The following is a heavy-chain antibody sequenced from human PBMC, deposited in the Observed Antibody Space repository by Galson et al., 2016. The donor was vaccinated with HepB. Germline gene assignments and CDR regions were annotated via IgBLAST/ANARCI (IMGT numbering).Heavy chain of an antibody. D-gene: IGHD5-12*01. CDR2: IDYSGNT. CDR3: AGGRGVKEGDVVATRVGQGFDM. V-gene: IGHV4-31*03. Sequence: TLSLTCTVSRGSITSGSYYWNWIRHHPGKGLEWIGYIDYSGNTYYNPSLKSRVTISVDTSKIQFSLKLGSVTAADTAVYYCAGGRGVKEGDVVATRVGQGFDMWGEGTMVTVSS. CDR1: RGSITSGSYY. J-gene: IGHJ3*02.